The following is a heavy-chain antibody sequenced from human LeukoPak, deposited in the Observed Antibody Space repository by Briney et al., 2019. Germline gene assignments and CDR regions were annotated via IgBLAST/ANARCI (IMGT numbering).Heavy chain of an antibody. CDR2: ISGSGGST. V-gene: IGHV3-23*01. CDR1: GFTFSSYA. CDR3: SEFGWEYFYDSSGYTHY. J-gene: IGHJ4*02. Sequence: GGSLTVSCPASGFTFSSYAMSWVRQAPGKGREGGAAISGSGGSTYYADSVKRRFTISRDNSKNTLYLQMNSLRADDPALSHCSEFGWEYFYDSSGYTHYGGQGTLVTVSS. D-gene: IGHD3-22*01.